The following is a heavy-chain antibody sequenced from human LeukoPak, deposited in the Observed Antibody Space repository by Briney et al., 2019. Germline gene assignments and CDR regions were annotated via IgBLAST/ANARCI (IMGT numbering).Heavy chain of an antibody. D-gene: IGHD2-15*01. CDR3: ARERAEGYCSGGSCYDAFDY. CDR1: GGIFSSYA. Sequence: SVKVSCKASGGIFSSYAISWVRQAPGQGLEWMGGIIPIFGTANYAQKFQGRVTITADKSTSTAYMELSSLRSEDTAVYYCARERAEGYCSGGSCYDAFDYWGQGTLVTVSS. V-gene: IGHV1-69*06. CDR2: IIPIFGTA. J-gene: IGHJ4*02.